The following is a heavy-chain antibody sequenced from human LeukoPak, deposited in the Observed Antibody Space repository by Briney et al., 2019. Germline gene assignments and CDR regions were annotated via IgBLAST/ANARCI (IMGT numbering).Heavy chain of an antibody. CDR3: AKVPVYYDSRGYEDY. D-gene: IGHD3-22*01. V-gene: IGHV3-23*01. CDR2: ISGSGGST. CDR1: GFTFSSYA. J-gene: IGHJ4*02. Sequence: GGSLRLSCAASGFTFSSYAMSWVRQAPGKGLEWVSAISGSGGSTYYADSVKGRFTISRDNSKNTLYLQMNSLRAEDTAVYYCAKVPVYYDSRGYEDYWGQGTLVTVSS.